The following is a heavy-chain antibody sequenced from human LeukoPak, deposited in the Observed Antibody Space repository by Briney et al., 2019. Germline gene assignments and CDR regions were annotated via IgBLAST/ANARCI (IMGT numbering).Heavy chain of an antibody. CDR2: IKQDGSEK. J-gene: IGHJ4*02. Sequence: PGGALRLSCAASGFPFSGHWMGWVRQAPGKGLERVANIKQDGSEKYYADSVKGRFAISRDNAKNSLYLQMNSLRAEDTAVYYCARELATMVRGVMDYWGQGTLVTVSS. CDR3: ARELATMVRGVMDY. CDR1: GFPFSGHW. D-gene: IGHD3-10*01. V-gene: IGHV3-7*01.